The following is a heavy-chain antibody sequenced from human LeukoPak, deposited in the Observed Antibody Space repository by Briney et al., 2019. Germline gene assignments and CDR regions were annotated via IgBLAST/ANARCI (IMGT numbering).Heavy chain of an antibody. CDR3: ARDLGSGYYYDSSGAS. J-gene: IGHJ4*02. CDR1: GGTFSSYA. D-gene: IGHD3-22*01. CDR2: IIPILGIA. V-gene: IGHV1-69*04. Sequence: SVKVSCKASGGTFSSYAISWVRQAPGQGLEWMGRIIPILGIANYAQKFQGRVTITADKSTSTAYMELSSLRSEDTAVYYCARDLGSGYYYDSSGASWGQGTLVSVSS.